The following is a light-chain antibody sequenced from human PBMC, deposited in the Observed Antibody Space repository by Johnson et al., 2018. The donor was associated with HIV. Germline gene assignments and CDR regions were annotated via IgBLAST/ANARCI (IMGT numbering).Light chain of an antibody. Sequence: QSVLTQPPSVSAAPGQKVTISCSGSSSNIGNNYVSWYQQLPGTAPKLLIYDNSKRPSGIPDRFSGSKSGTSATLVITGLQTGDEADYYCGTWDSSLSAEVFGTGTKVTVL. J-gene: IGLJ1*01. CDR1: SSNIGNNY. CDR2: DNS. CDR3: GTWDSSLSAEV. V-gene: IGLV1-51*01.